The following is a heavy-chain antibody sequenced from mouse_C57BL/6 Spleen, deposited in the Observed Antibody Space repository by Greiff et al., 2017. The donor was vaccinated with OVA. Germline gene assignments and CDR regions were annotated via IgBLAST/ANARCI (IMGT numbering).Heavy chain of an antibody. D-gene: IGHD1-1*01. CDR3: ARDGSSRGFAY. Sequence: VQLQQSGAELMKPGASVKLSCKATGYTFTGYLIEWVKQRPGHGLEWIGEILPGSGSTNYNEKFKGKATLTADTSSNTAYMQLRSLTTEDSAIYYCARDGSSRGFAYWGQGTLVTVSA. J-gene: IGHJ3*01. CDR2: ILPGSGST. CDR1: GYTFTGYL. V-gene: IGHV1-9*01.